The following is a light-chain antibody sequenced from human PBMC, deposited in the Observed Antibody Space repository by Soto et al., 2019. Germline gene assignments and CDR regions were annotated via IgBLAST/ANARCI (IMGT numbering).Light chain of an antibody. J-gene: IGLJ1*01. CDR2: EVN. Sequence: QSALTKPPSASGSPGQSVAISCTGTSSDVGGYNYVSWYQQHPGKAPKLMIYEVNKRPSGVPDRFSGSKSGNTASLTVAGSQAEDEADYYCSSYAGSSNVFGTGTKLTVL. CDR1: SSDVGGYNY. V-gene: IGLV2-8*01. CDR3: SSYAGSSNV.